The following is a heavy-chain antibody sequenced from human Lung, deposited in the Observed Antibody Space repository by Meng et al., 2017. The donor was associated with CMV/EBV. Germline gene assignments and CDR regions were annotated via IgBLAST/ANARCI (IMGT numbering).Heavy chain of an antibody. CDR3: VGDWKSS. V-gene: IGHV3-21*01. J-gene: IGHJ5*02. D-gene: IGHD1-1*01. Sequence: GESXKISCAASGFTFNSYAMNWVRQAPGKGLEWVSYISETSSYIYYADSVKGRFTISRDNANNSLYLQMSSLRAEDTALYYCVGDWKSSWGQGTLVTVSS. CDR1: GFTFNSYA. CDR2: ISETSSYI.